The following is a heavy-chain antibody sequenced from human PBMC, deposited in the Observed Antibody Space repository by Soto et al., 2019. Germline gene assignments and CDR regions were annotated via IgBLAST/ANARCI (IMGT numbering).Heavy chain of an antibody. V-gene: IGHV3-21*01. J-gene: IGHJ4*02. CDR3: ARDLTVTRRPYYFDY. CDR2: ISSSSSYI. CDR1: GFTFSSYS. D-gene: IGHD4-17*01. Sequence: GGSLRLSCAASGFTFSSYSMNWVRQAPGKGLEWVSSISSSSSYIYYADSVKGRFTISRDNAKNSLYLQMNSLRAEDTAVYYCARDLTVTRRPYYFDYWGQGTLVTVSS.